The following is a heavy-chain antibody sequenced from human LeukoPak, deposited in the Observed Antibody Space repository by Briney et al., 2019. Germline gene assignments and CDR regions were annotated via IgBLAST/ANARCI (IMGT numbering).Heavy chain of an antibody. CDR2: INHSGST. CDR1: GGSFSGYY. Sequence: ASETLSLTCAVYGGSFSGYYWSWIRQPPGKGLEWIGEINHSGSTNYNPSLKSRVTISVDTSKNQFSLKLSSVTAADTAVYYCARGAWFGPYYYYYMDVWGKGTTVTVSS. J-gene: IGHJ6*03. CDR3: ARGAWFGPYYYYYMDV. V-gene: IGHV4-34*01. D-gene: IGHD3-10*01.